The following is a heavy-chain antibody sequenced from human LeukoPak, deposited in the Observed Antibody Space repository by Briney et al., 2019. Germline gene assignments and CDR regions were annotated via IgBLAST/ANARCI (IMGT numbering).Heavy chain of an antibody. V-gene: IGHV3-11*01. CDR2: ISSTGYTT. Sequence: GGSLRLSCAASGFSFSEHYMAWIRQAPGKRLQWVSYISSTGYTTDYVDSVKGRFTISKDNAKNSLYLEMKSLRAEDTAVYYCGRVAGVEFISVWGQGTLVTVSS. J-gene: IGHJ4*02. CDR1: GFSFSEHY. CDR3: GRVAGVEFISV. D-gene: IGHD2-15*01.